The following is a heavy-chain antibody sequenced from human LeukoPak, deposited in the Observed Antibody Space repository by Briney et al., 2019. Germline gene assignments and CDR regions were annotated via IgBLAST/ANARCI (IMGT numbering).Heavy chain of an antibody. CDR2: IYSGGST. CDR3: ARGHSGWYDY. Sequence: PGGSLRLSCAASGFTVSSNYMSWVRRAPGKGLEWVSIIYSGGSTYYADSVKGRFTLSRDNSKNTLYLQMNSLRAEDTAVYYCARGHSGWYDYWGQGTLVTVSS. CDR1: GFTVSSNY. D-gene: IGHD6-19*01. J-gene: IGHJ4*02. V-gene: IGHV3-53*01.